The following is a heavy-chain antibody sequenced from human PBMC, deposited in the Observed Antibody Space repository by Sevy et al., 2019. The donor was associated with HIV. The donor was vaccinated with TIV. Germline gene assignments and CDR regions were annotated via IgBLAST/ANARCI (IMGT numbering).Heavy chain of an antibody. CDR1: GFTFSSYI. CDR2: ISSSSSTI. D-gene: IGHD3-22*01. V-gene: IGHV3-48*02. CDR3: AREVMIRGTFDI. Sequence: GGSLRLSCAASGFTFSSYIMNWVRQAPGKGLEWVSYISSSSSTIYYADSVKGRFTISRDNAKNSLYLQINSLRDEDTAVYYCAREVMIRGTFDIWGQGTMVTVSS. J-gene: IGHJ3*02.